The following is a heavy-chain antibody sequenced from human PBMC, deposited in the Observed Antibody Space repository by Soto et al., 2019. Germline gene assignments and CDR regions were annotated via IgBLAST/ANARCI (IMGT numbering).Heavy chain of an antibody. J-gene: IGHJ4*02. CDR2: IYSGGST. D-gene: IGHD3-22*01. Sequence: GGSLRLSCAASGFTVSSNYMRWVRQAPGKGLEWVSVIYSGGSTYYADSVKGRFTISRDNSKNTLYLQMNRLRAEDTAVYYCARDGHDSSGYPCWGQGTLVTVSS. V-gene: IGHV3-53*01. CDR1: GFTVSSNY. CDR3: ARDGHDSSGYPC.